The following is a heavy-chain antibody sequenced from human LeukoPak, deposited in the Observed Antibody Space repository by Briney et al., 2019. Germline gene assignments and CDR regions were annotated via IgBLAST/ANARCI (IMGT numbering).Heavy chain of an antibody. CDR2: ISYDGSNK. D-gene: IGHD2-15*01. CDR1: GFTFSSYG. Sequence: PGGSLRLSCAASGFTFSSYGMHWVRQAPGKGLEWVAVISYDGSNKYYADSVKGRFTISRDNSKNTLYLQMNSLRAEDTAVYYCAKDHIVVVVAATPMIDYGGQGTLVTVSS. CDR3: AKDHIVVVVAATPMIDY. V-gene: IGHV3-30*18. J-gene: IGHJ4*02.